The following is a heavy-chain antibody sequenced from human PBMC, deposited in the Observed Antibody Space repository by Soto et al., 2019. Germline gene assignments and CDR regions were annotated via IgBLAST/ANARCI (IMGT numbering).Heavy chain of an antibody. CDR2: TNPNSSST. V-gene: IGHV1-2*02. D-gene: IGHD6-13*01. Sequence: QVQLVLSGAEGKKPGASVKGSCKASGYTFIAYHIRWRRQAPGQGLEWMAWTNPNSSSTNYAQELQDRVTQTRDTAISTAYMELSSLTSDDTARYYCAKDHGRRWYEDFDYWGQGTLVTVSP. J-gene: IGHJ4*02. CDR1: GYTFIAYH. CDR3: AKDHGRRWYEDFDY.